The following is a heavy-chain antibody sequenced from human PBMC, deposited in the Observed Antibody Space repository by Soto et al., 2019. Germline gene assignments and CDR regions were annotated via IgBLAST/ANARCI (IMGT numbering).Heavy chain of an antibody. V-gene: IGHV1-3*01. CDR3: AGGDSGSYYXFDY. CDR1: GYTFTSYA. D-gene: IGHD1-26*01. CDR2: INAGNGNT. Sequence: ASVKVSCKASGYTFTSYAMHWVRQAPGQRLEWMGWINAGNGNTKYSQKFQGRVTITRDTSASTAYMELSSLRSEDTAVYYCAGGDSGSYYXFDYWGQGTLVTVSS. J-gene: IGHJ4*02.